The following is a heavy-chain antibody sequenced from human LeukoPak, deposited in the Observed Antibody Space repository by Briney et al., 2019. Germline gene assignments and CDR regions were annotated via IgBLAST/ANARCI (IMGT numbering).Heavy chain of an antibody. V-gene: IGHV3-13*01. J-gene: IGHJ4*02. CDR2: IGTAGDT. CDR1: GFTFSDYD. Sequence: GGSLRLSCASSGFTFSDYDMHWVRQATGKVLEWVSAIGTAGDTYYTVTVKGRFTISRENAKNSLYLQMNSLRAGDTAVYYCARVAKERVGGVYYFDYWGQGTLVTVSS. D-gene: IGHD1-1*01. CDR3: ARVAKERVGGVYYFDY.